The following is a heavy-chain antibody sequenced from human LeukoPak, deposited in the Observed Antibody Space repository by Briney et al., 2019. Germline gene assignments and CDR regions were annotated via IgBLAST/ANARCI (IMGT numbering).Heavy chain of an antibody. CDR2: IYPGGSET. CDR1: GFSFNTYG. CDR3: ARNRGDTPYWYFDF. V-gene: IGHV5-51*01. D-gene: IGHD1-14*01. Sequence: GESLKISCKGSGFSFNTYGIDWVRQTPGKGLEWMGIIYPGGSETRYSPSFQGQVTISADKSNITASLQWSSLKASDTAIYYCARNRGDTPYWYFDFWGRGTLVTVSS. J-gene: IGHJ2*01.